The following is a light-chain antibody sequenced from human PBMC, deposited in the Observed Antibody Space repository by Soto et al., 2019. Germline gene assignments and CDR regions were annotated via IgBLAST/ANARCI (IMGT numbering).Light chain of an antibody. CDR1: SSDVGGYNY. J-gene: IGLJ2*01. CDR3: SSYTSSSTVV. CDR2: DVS. Sequence: QSALTQPASVSVSPGQSITISCTGTSSDVGGYNYASWYQQHPGKAPKLMIYDVSNRPSGVSNRFSGSKSGNTASLTISGLQAEDEADYYGSSYTSSSTVVFGGGTKVTVL. V-gene: IGLV2-14*01.